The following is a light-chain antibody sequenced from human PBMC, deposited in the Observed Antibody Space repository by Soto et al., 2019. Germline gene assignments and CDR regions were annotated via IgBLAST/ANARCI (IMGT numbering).Light chain of an antibody. Sequence: DIQLTQSPSLLSASVGDRVTITCRASQGISSYLAWYQQKPGKAPKLLIYDASTLKRGVPSRFSGSGSGTEFTHTISSLQPEDFATYYCQQLNGYLALTFGGGTTVEIK. CDR3: QQLNGYLALT. CDR2: DAS. J-gene: IGKJ4*01. CDR1: QGISSY. V-gene: IGKV1-9*01.